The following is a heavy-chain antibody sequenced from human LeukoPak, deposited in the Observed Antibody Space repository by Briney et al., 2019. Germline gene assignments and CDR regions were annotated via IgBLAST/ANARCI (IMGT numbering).Heavy chain of an antibody. CDR3: ARSSRFLEWLFMDV. Sequence: ASVKVSCKASGYTFTSYDINWVRQATGQGLEWMGWMNPNSGNTGYAQKFQGRVTMTRNTSISTAYMELSSLRSEDTAVYYCARSSRFLEWLFMDVWGKGTTVTVSS. V-gene: IGHV1-8*01. D-gene: IGHD3-3*01. CDR2: MNPNSGNT. CDR1: GYTFTSYD. J-gene: IGHJ6*04.